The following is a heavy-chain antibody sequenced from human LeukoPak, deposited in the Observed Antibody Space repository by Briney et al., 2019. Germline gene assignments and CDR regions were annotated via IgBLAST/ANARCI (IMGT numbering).Heavy chain of an antibody. D-gene: IGHD3-10*01. V-gene: IGHV3-23*01. CDR1: GFSFSSYV. CDR3: ARASSVSNADAVS. Sequence: PGGSLRLSCVASGFSFSSYVMSWVRQAPPRGLEWVSCMKDGGETFYADSVKGRFTLSRDLSRNTVFLQLNNLRGEDTTIYYCARASSVSNADAVSWGQGTLVTVSS. CDR2: MKDGGET. J-gene: IGHJ4*02.